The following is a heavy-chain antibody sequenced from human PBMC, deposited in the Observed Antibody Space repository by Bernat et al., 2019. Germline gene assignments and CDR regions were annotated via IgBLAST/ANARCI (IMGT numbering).Heavy chain of an antibody. CDR1: GFSLSTSGMR. Sequence: QVTLKESGPALVKPTQTLTLTCTFSGFSLSTSGMRVSWIRQPPGKALEWLARIDWDDDKFYSTSLKTRLTISKDTSKNQVVLTMTNMDPVDTATYYCAHGLRYNGYNWFDPWGQGTLVTVSS. J-gene: IGHJ5*02. CDR3: AHGLRYNGYNWFDP. V-gene: IGHV2-70*04. CDR2: IDWDDDK. D-gene: IGHD1-1*01.